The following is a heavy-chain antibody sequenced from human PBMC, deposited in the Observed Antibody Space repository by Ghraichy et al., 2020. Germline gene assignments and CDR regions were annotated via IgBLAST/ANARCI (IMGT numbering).Heavy chain of an antibody. V-gene: IGHV4-39*01. D-gene: IGHD1-1*01. Sequence: SETLSLTCTVSGGSIGSRNHYWAWIRQPPGKGLEWIGTMSYSGGTYYNPSLKSRVTISVDTAKTQFSLKLSSVTAADTAVYYCARADGILIYAFDIWGQGTLVIVSS. CDR1: GGSIGSRNHY. CDR2: MSYSGGT. J-gene: IGHJ3*02. CDR3: ARADGILIYAFDI.